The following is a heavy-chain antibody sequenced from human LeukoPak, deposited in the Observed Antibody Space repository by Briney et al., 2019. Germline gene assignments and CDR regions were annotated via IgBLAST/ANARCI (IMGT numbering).Heavy chain of an antibody. Sequence: GASVKVSCKASGYTFTSYAMHWVRQAPGQRLEWMGWINAGNGNTKYSQKFQGRVTITRDTSASTAYMELSSLRSEDTAVYYCARDWTLTYYYDSSGPGGYWGQGTLVTVSS. CDR3: ARDWTLTYYYDSSGPGGY. CDR1: GYTFTSYA. V-gene: IGHV1-3*01. CDR2: INAGNGNT. D-gene: IGHD3-22*01. J-gene: IGHJ4*02.